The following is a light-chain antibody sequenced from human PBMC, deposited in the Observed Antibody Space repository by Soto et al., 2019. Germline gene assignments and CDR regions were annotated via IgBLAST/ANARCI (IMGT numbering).Light chain of an antibody. Sequence: EIVLTQSPGTLSLSPGERATLSCRASQSVSSSYLAWYQQKPGQAPRLLIYGASSRATGIPDRLSGSGSGTDFTLTISRLEPEEFAVYYCQQYGSSPENTFGQGTKLEIK. CDR3: QQYGSSPENT. CDR2: GAS. J-gene: IGKJ2*01. CDR1: QSVSSSY. V-gene: IGKV3-20*01.